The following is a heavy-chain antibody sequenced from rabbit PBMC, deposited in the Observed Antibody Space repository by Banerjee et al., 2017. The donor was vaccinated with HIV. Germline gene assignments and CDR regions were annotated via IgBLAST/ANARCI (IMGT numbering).Heavy chain of an antibody. V-gene: IGHV1S45*01. Sequence: QEQLVESGGGLVKPEGSLKLSCTASGFSFSNKAVMCWVRQAPGKGLEWIACINAVTGKAVYASWAKGRFTFSKTSSTTVTLQMTSLTVADTATYFCARDLYGVIGWNFGWWGPGTLVTV. D-gene: IGHD2-1*01. CDR1: GFSFSNKAV. CDR2: INAVTGKA. J-gene: IGHJ4*01. CDR3: ARDLYGVIGWNFGW.